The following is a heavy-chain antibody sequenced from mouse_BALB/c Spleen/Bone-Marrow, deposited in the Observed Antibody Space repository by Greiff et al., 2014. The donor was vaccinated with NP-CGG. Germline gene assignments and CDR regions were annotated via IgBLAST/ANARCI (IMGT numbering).Heavy chain of an antibody. V-gene: IGHV1S41*01. CDR3: ARGDDYDPFAY. Sequence: DLVKPGASVKLSCKASGYTFTSYWINWIKQRPGQGLEWIGRIAPESGSTYYNEMFKGKATLTVDTSSSTAYIQLSSLSSEDSAVYFCARGDDYDPFAYWGQGTLVTVSA. CDR1: GYTFTSYW. D-gene: IGHD2-4*01. J-gene: IGHJ3*01. CDR2: IAPESGST.